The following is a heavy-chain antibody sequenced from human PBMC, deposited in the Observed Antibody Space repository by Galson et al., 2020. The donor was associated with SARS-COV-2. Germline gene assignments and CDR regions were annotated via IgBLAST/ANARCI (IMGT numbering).Heavy chain of an antibody. V-gene: IGHV3-9*01. CDR1: GFTFDDDA. D-gene: IGHD3-10*01. CDR3: AKGPVLLWFGDTFAFDI. J-gene: IGHJ3*02. CDR2: ISWNSGSI. Sequence: SLKISCAASGFTFDDDAMHWVRQAPGKGLEWVSGISWNSGSIGYADSVKGRFTISRDNAKNSLYLQMNSLRAEDTALYYCAKGPVLLWFGDTFAFDIWGQGTMVTVSS.